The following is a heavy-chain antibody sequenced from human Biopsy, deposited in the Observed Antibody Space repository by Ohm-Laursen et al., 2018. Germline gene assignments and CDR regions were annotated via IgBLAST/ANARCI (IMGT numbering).Heavy chain of an antibody. V-gene: IGHV4-31*01. CDR2: ISYSGTT. J-gene: IGHJ2*01. CDR1: GGSIGGGEYY. D-gene: IGHD3-22*01. Sequence: TLSLACIVSGGSIGGGEYYWNWIRQHPGKGLEWIGLISYSGTTFYNPSLESLLTISIDTSKNHFSLNLMSVTAADTAVYYCARGVPHYDGSGFPLAGYWYFDLWGRGTLVTVSS. CDR3: ARGVPHYDGSGFPLAGYWYFDL.